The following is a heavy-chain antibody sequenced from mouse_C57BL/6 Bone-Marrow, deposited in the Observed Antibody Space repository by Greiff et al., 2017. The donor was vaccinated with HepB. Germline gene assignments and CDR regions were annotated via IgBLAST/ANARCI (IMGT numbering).Heavy chain of an antibody. Sequence: DVKLQESGGGLVQPGGSMKLSCAASGFTFSDAWMDWVRQSPEKGLEWVAEIRNKANNHATYYAESVKGRFTISRDDSKSSVYLQMNSLRAEDTGIYYCTFITTVVALHWYFDVWGTGTTVTVSS. CDR1: GFTFSDAW. V-gene: IGHV6-6*01. CDR3: TFITTVVALHWYFDV. CDR2: IRNKANNHAT. J-gene: IGHJ1*03. D-gene: IGHD1-1*01.